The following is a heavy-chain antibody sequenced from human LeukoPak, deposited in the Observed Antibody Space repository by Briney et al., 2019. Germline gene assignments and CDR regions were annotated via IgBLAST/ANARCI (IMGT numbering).Heavy chain of an antibody. V-gene: IGHV4-59*01. Sequence: SETLSLTCTVSGGSIRSYFWSWIRQPPGKGLEWIGYIYYSGSTNYNPSLKSRVTISVDTSKNQLSLELSSVTAADTAVYYCARGSDHYDSSGYRYFDLWGRGTLATVSS. J-gene: IGHJ2*01. CDR3: ARGSDHYDSSGYRYFDL. CDR2: IYYSGST. CDR1: GGSIRSYF. D-gene: IGHD3-22*01.